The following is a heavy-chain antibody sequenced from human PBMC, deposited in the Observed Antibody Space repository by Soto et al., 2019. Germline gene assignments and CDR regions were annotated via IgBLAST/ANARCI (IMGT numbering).Heavy chain of an antibody. D-gene: IGHD6-19*01. V-gene: IGHV1-2*02. CDR1: GYTFKNYY. CDR3: ARFGIEGDLAVAGPDY. Sequence: ASVKVSCKASGYTFKNYYIHWVRQAPGKDLEWMGWINPTTGDTKFIQKFQGRVTVTRDTSVNTAYLELPSLTSDDTAMYYCARFGIEGDLAVAGPDYWGQGTLVTVS. J-gene: IGHJ4*02. CDR2: INPTTGDT.